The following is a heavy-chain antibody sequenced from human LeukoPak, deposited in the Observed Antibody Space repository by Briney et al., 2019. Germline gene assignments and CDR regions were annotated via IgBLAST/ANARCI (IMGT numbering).Heavy chain of an antibody. Sequence: SETLSLTCTVSGGSVSSGNYYWGWIRQPPGKGLEWIGSFHYGGNTYYNPSLKSRVTISVDTSKNQFSLKLSSVTAADTAVYYCATVRGTGVLFDYWGQGTLVTVSS. CDR1: GGSVSSGNYY. D-gene: IGHD7-27*01. J-gene: IGHJ4*02. CDR3: ATVRGTGVLFDY. CDR2: FHYGGNT. V-gene: IGHV4-39*01.